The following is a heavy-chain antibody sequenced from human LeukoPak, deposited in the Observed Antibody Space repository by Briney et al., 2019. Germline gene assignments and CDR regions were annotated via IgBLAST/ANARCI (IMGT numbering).Heavy chain of an antibody. CDR1: GGSISSYY. CDR3: ARGGGSGWYGAFDI. Sequence: SETLSLTCTVSGGSISSYYWSWIRQPPGKGLEWIGYIYYSGSTNYNPSLKSRVTISVDTSKNQFSLKLSSVTAADTAVYYCARGGGSGWYGAFDIWGQGTMVTVSS. V-gene: IGHV4-59*12. D-gene: IGHD6-19*01. CDR2: IYYSGST. J-gene: IGHJ3*02.